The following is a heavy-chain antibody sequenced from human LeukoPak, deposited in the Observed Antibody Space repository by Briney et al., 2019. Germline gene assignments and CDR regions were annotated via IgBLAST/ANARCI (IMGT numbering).Heavy chain of an antibody. V-gene: IGHV4-39*07. CDR3: ARGVIATGGNDFDY. Sequence: SETLSLTCTVSGGSISSSSYYWGWIRQPPGKGLEWIGSIYYSGSTYYNPSLKSRVTISVDTSKNQFSLKLSSVTAADTAVYYCARGVIATGGNDFDYWGQGTLVTVSS. J-gene: IGHJ4*02. CDR1: GGSISSSSYY. CDR2: IYYSGST. D-gene: IGHD6-13*01.